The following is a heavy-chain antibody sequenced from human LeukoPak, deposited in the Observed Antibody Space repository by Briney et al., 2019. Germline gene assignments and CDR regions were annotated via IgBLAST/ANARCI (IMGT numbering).Heavy chain of an antibody. D-gene: IGHD2-2*01. CDR3: ARGGCSSTSCATDWFDP. V-gene: IGHV4-59*13. Sequence: PSDTLSLTCTLCGGSISRYYWSWLRHPPGEAVVWIGYNYYSESTNYNPSLESRVTISVDTSKNQFSLKLSSVTAADTAVYYCARGGCSSTSCATDWFDPWGQGTLVTVSS. CDR2: NYYSEST. CDR1: GGSISRYY. J-gene: IGHJ5*02.